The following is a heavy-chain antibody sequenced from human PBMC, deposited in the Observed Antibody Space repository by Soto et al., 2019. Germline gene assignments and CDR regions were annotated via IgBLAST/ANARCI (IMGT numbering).Heavy chain of an antibody. CDR3: ATAVAVPNYYGMDV. Sequence: ASVKVSCKASGYTFTSYGISWVRQAPGKGLEWMGGFDPEDGETIYAQKFQGRVTMTEDTFTDTAYMELSSLRSEDTAVYYCATAVAVPNYYGMDVWGQGTTVTVSS. D-gene: IGHD6-19*01. V-gene: IGHV1-24*01. CDR2: FDPEDGET. CDR1: GYTFTSYG. J-gene: IGHJ6*02.